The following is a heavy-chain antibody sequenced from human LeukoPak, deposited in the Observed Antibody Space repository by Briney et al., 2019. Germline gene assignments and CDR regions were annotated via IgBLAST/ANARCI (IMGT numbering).Heavy chain of an antibody. V-gene: IGHV4-34*01. Sequence: PSETLSLTCAVYGGSFSGYYWSWIRQTPGKGLEWIGEINHSGSTNYNPSLKSRVTISVDTSKNQFSLKLSSVTAADTAVYYCARGLYYYDSSGFLYWGQGTLVTVSS. J-gene: IGHJ4*02. CDR2: INHSGST. CDR3: ARGLYYYDSSGFLY. D-gene: IGHD3-22*01. CDR1: GGSFSGYY.